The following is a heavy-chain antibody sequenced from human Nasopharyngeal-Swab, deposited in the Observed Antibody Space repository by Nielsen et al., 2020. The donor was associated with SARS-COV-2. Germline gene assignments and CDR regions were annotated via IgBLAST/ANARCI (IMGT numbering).Heavy chain of an antibody. CDR1: GGSVSSGSYY. CDR2: IYYSGST. Sequence: SETLSLTCTVSGGSVSSGSYYWSWIRQPPGKGLEWIGYIYYSGSTNYNPSLKSRVTISVDTSKTQFSLKLSSVTAADTAVYYCARDPRVTTVTIWGGYYYGMDVWGQGTTVTVSS. CDR3: ARDPRVTTVTIWGGYYYGMDV. V-gene: IGHV4-61*01. J-gene: IGHJ6*02. D-gene: IGHD4-17*01.